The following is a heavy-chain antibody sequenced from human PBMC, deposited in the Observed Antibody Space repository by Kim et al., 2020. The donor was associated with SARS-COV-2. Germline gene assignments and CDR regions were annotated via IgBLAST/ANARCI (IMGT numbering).Heavy chain of an antibody. J-gene: IGHJ2*01. CDR2: SKK. Sequence: SKKTYVDSVKGRFTISRDNAQNSLYLQMNSLRAEDTAVYYCARDQRLYDFWGRGTLVTVSS. D-gene: IGHD1-1*01. V-gene: IGHV3-7*03. CDR3: ARDQRLYDF.